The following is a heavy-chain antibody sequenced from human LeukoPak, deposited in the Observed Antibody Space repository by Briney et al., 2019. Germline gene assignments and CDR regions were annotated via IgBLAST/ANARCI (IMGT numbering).Heavy chain of an antibody. V-gene: IGHV4-59*02. CDR3: ASRKLGNDY. D-gene: IGHD7-27*01. CDR2: IYHTGST. Sequence: SETLSLTCTISGGSVSDCYWSWIRQSPGKGLEWIGYIYHTGSTSYSPSLKSRVTISADTSQNQFPLKLSSVTAADTAVYYCASRKLGNDYWGQGTLVTVSS. J-gene: IGHJ4*02. CDR1: GGSVSDCY.